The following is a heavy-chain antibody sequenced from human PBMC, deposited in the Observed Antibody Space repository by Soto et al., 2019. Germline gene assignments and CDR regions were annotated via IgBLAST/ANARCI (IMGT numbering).Heavy chain of an antibody. V-gene: IGHV1-3*01. Sequence: ASVKVSCKASGYTFTSYAMHWVRQAPGQRLEWMGWINAGNGNTKYSQKFQGRVTITRDTSASTAYMELSSLRSEDTAVYYCARDRESIADRPGYYYYGMDVWGQGTTVTVSS. CDR2: INAGNGNT. D-gene: IGHD6-6*01. J-gene: IGHJ6*02. CDR3: ARDRESIADRPGYYYYGMDV. CDR1: GYTFTSYA.